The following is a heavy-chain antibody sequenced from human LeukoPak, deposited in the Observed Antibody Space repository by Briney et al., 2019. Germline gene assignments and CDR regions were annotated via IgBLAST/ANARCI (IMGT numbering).Heavy chain of an antibody. CDR2: IYTGGNT. D-gene: IGHD6-19*01. V-gene: IGHV3-66*01. CDR3: VRDPPSSGWSFAY. Sequence: GGSLRLSCAASGFTFSDYYMSRVRQAPGKGLEWVSVIYTGGNTYYADSVKGRFTISRDNSKNTVYLQMNSLRVEDTAVYYCVRDPPSSGWSFAYWGQGALVTVSS. J-gene: IGHJ4*02. CDR1: GFTFSDYY.